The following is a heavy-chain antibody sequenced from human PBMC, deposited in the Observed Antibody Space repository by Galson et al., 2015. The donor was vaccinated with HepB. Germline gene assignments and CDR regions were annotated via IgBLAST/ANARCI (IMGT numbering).Heavy chain of an antibody. CDR2: INAGNGNT. Sequence: KASGYTFTTYAMHWVRQAPGQSLEWMGWINAGNGNTKYSQKFQARVTFTRDTSASTAYMELSSLRSEDTAVYYCARSSTSNIPWLDPWGQGTLVTVSS. J-gene: IGHJ5*02. D-gene: IGHD2-2*01. V-gene: IGHV1-3*01. CDR3: ARSSTSNIPWLDP. CDR1: GYTFTTYA.